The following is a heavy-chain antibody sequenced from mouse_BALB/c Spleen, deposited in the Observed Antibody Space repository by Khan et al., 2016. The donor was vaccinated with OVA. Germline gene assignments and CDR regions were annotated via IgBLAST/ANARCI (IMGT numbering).Heavy chain of an antibody. CDR3: ARGGSSGPAWFAY. CDR1: GYSITSGYF. D-gene: IGHD3-1*01. J-gene: IGHJ3*01. V-gene: IGHV3-6*02. Sequence: VQLKESGPGLVKPSQSLSLTCSVTGYSITSGYFWNWIRQFPGNKLEWMGYIRYDGNSNYNPSLKNRISITRDTSKNQFFLKLNSVTPEDTATDYCARGGSSGPAWFAYGGQGTLVTVSA. CDR2: IRYDGNS.